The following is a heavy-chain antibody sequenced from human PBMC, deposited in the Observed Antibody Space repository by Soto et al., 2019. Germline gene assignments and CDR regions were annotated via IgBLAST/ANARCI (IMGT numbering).Heavy chain of an antibody. J-gene: IGHJ5*02. CDR3: ARDRPGYCGGDCYSS. CDR1: GGSISSGDYY. Sequence: SETLSLTCTVSGGSISSGDYYWSWTRQPSGKGLEWIGYIYYSGSTYYNPSLKSRVSISVDTSENQFSLKLSSVTAADTAVYYCARDRPGYCGGDCYSSWGQGTLVTVSS. D-gene: IGHD2-21*02. CDR2: IYYSGST. V-gene: IGHV4-30-4*01.